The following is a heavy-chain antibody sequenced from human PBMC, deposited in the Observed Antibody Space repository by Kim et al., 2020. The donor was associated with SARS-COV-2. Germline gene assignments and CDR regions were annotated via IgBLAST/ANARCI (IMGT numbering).Heavy chain of an antibody. J-gene: IGHJ4*02. D-gene: IGHD6-13*01. Sequence: DSVKGRFTISRDNAKNTLYRQMNSRRVEDTAVYYCVRESAAVGTYYFDYWGQGTLVTVSS. V-gene: IGHV3-74*01. CDR3: VRESAAVGTYYFDY.